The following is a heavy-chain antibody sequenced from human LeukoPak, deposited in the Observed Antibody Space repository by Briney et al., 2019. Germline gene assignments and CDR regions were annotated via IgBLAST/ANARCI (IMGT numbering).Heavy chain of an antibody. J-gene: IGHJ4*02. CDR3: ARTIDYGDYGYN. CDR2: IGAYNGNT. V-gene: IGHV1-18*01. D-gene: IGHD4-17*01. Sequence: ASVKVSCKASRYTFTNYGISWVRQAPGQGLEWMGWIGAYNGNTNYAQKLQGRVTLTTDTSTSTAYMELRSLRSDDTAVYFCARTIDYGDYGYNWGQGTLVTVSS. CDR1: RYTFTNYG.